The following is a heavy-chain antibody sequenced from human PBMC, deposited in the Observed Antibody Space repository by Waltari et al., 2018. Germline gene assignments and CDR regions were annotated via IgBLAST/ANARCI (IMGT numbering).Heavy chain of an antibody. J-gene: IGHJ4*02. CDR2: ISISGSTT. CDR1: GFTFSSYA. Sequence: EVQLLESGGNLVQPGGSLRLSCAASGFTFSSYALSWVRQAPGKGLEWVSSISISGSTTLYADSVRGRFTISRDTSKNTVYLQMNSLRADDTAVYYCARRAGVRGGGEFDFWGQGTLVTVSS. CDR3: ARRAGVRGGGEFDF. D-gene: IGHD3-10*01. V-gene: IGHV3-23*01.